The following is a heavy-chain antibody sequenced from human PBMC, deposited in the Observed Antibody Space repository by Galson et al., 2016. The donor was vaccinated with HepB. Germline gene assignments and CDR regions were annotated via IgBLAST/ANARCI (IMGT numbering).Heavy chain of an antibody. V-gene: IGHV5-51*01. D-gene: IGHD3-10*01. CDR1: GYNFAHYW. J-gene: IGHJ4*02. CDR2: IYPGDSDP. Sequence: SGAEVKQPGESLKISCKGSGYNFAHYWIGWVRQKPGKGLEWMGIIYPGDSDPRYSPSFQGQVTISADKSVSTAYLQWSSLKASDTAMYFCARVLVGLGGFDYWGQGTLVTVS. CDR3: ARVLVGLGGFDY.